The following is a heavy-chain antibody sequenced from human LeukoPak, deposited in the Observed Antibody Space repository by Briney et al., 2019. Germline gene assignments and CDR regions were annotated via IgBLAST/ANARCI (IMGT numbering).Heavy chain of an antibody. CDR1: VGSISSGNW. Sequence: PSETLSLTCAASVGSISSGNWWSWVRQSPGKGLEWIGEIYHNGTPNYSPSLKSRVTISAGTFKNHFSLKLTSVTAADTAVYYCATAPILRGEGGEHYKYVMDVWGQGTTVIVSS. J-gene: IGHJ6*02. V-gene: IGHV4-4*02. D-gene: IGHD2-2*02. CDR2: IYHNGTP. CDR3: ATAPILRGEGGEHYKYVMDV.